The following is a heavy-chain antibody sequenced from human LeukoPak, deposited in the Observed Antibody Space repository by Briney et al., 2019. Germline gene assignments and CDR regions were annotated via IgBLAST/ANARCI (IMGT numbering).Heavy chain of an antibody. D-gene: IGHD6-19*01. CDR3: ARGTVADPWSYYGMDV. V-gene: IGHV3-66*01. Sequence: PGGSLRLSCAASGFTVSSYAMSWVRQAPGKGLEWVSAIYSSGSTYYADAVKGRFTISRDNSKNTLYLEMSSLRAEDTAVYYCARGTVADPWSYYGMDVWGQGTTVTVSS. CDR2: IYSSGST. J-gene: IGHJ6*02. CDR1: GFTVSSYA.